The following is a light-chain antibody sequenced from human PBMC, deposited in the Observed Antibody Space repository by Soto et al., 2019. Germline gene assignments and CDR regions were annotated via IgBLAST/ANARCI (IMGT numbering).Light chain of an antibody. CDR3: ISYTGSDTSYV. V-gene: IGLV2-14*01. CDR1: SSDVGSYNY. Sequence: QSALTQPASVSGSPGQSITISCTGTSSDVGSYNYVAWYQQFPGKTPKLMIYGVRNRPSGVSSRFSGSKSGNTASLTISGLQAEDEADYYCISYTGSDTSYVFGTGTKLTVL. CDR2: GVR. J-gene: IGLJ1*01.